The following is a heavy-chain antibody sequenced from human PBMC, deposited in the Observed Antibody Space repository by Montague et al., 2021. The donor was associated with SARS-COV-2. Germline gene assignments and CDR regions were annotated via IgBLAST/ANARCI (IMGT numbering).Heavy chain of an antibody. J-gene: IGHJ4*02. D-gene: IGHD3-16*02. Sequence: PALVKPTQTLTLTCTVSGFSLNTNGMGEGWIRQPPGEAPAWLALIYWDDDKRYSPSLKTRLTITKDTSRNQVVLTMTNVDPGDTGTYFCARYTSRMYGSFDYWGQGALVSVSS. CDR3: ARYTSRMYGSFDY. CDR1: GFSLNTNGMG. V-gene: IGHV2-5*02. CDR2: IYWDDDK.